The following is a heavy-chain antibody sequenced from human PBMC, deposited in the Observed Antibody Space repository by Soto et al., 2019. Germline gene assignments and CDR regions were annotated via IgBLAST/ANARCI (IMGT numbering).Heavy chain of an antibody. D-gene: IGHD3-22*01. CDR1: GFTFSSYS. CDR3: ARGARITMIVDY. CDR2: ISSSSSYI. Sequence: EVQLVESGGGLVKPGGSLRLSCAASGFTFSSYSMNWVRQAPGKGLEWVSSISSSSSYIYYADSVKGRFTISRDNAKNSLYLQMNSLRAEDTAVYYCARGARITMIVDYWGQGTLATVFS. V-gene: IGHV3-21*01. J-gene: IGHJ4*02.